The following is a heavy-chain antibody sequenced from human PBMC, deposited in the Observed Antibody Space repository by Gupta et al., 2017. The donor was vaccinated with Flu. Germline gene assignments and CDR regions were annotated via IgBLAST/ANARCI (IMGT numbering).Heavy chain of an antibody. Sequence: SSYAMSWVRQAPGEGLEWVSSISGSGGSTYDAVSVKGRFTISRDNSKNTLYLEMNRLRDEDTAVYYWAKKRPGYSNSWYEYWGQGTLVIVSS. J-gene: IGHJ4*02. CDR3: AKKRPGYSNSWYEY. CDR1: SSYA. D-gene: IGHD6-13*01. CDR2: ISGSGGST. V-gene: IGHV3-23*01.